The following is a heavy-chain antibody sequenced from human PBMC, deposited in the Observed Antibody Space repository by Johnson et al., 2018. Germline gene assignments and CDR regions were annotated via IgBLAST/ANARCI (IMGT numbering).Heavy chain of an antibody. Sequence: VQLVESGGGVVQPGRSLSLSCAASGFTFSSYAMHWVRQAPGKGLEWVAVISYDGSNKYYADSVTGRFTISRDKSKNTLYLQMNRLRAEDTAVYYCARGIDCSSTSCYALLSLDYYYYMDVWGKGTTVTVSS. CDR3: ARGIDCSSTSCYALLSLDYYYYMDV. D-gene: IGHD2-2*01. V-gene: IGHV3-30-3*01. CDR2: ISYDGSNK. J-gene: IGHJ6*03. CDR1: GFTFSSYA.